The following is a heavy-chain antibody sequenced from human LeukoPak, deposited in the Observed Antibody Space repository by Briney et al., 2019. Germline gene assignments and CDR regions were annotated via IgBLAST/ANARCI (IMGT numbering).Heavy chain of an antibody. CDR3: AKDNGGSSLDY. Sequence: PGGSLRLSCAASGFTFDDYAMHWVRQAPGKGLEWVSGISWDSGSIGYADSVKGRFTISRDNAKNSLYLQMNSLRAEDAALYYCAKDNGGSSLDYWGQGTLVTVSS. D-gene: IGHD6-6*01. CDR2: ISWDSGSI. CDR1: GFTFDDYA. J-gene: IGHJ4*02. V-gene: IGHV3-9*01.